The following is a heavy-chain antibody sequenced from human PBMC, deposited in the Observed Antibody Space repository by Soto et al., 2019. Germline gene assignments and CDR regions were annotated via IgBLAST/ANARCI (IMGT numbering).Heavy chain of an antibody. V-gene: IGHV4-39*01. D-gene: IGHD1-26*01. CDR3: ARQSPDYLGSVGWSDP. Sequence: SETLSLTCTVSGGSISSSSYYWVWIRQPPGKGLEWIGSIYYSGTTYYNPSLKSRVTISVDTSKNQFSLKLRSVTAADTAVYYCARQSPDYLGSVGWSDPWGQGTLVTVSS. J-gene: IGHJ5*02. CDR1: GGSISSSSYY. CDR2: IYYSGTT.